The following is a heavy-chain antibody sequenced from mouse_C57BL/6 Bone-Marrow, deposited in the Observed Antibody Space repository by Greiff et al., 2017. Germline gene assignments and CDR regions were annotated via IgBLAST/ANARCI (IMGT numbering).Heavy chain of an antibody. D-gene: IGHD1-1*01. J-gene: IGHJ4*01. CDR1: GYTFTSYW. V-gene: IGHV1-64*01. Sequence: QVQLQQPGAELVKPGASVKLSCKASGYTFTSYWMHWVKQRPGQGLEWIGMIHPNSGSTNYNEKFKSKATLTVDKSSSTAYMQLSSLTSEDSAVYYYASDDYGSSYEEAMDYWGQGTSVTVSS. CDR3: ASDDYGSSYEEAMDY. CDR2: IHPNSGST.